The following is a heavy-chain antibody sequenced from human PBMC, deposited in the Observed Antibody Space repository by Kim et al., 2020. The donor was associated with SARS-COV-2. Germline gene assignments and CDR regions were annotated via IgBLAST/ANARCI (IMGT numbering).Heavy chain of an antibody. V-gene: IGHV3-48*03. J-gene: IGHJ5*02. CDR2: ISSSGSLI. Sequence: GGSLRLSCAASRFTFSSYEMNWVRQAPGKGLEWVSYISSSGSLIYYADSVKGRFTISRDNAKNSLYLQMNSMRAEDTAVYYCARITIFGVVSPNWPDPWG. CDR3: ARITIFGVVSPNWPDP. D-gene: IGHD3-3*01. CDR1: RFTFSSYE.